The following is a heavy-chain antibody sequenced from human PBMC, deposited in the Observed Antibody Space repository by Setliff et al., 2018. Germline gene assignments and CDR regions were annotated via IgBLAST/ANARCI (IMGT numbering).Heavy chain of an antibody. V-gene: IGHV4-59*01. Sequence: SETLSLTCTVSGGPFSGASIWSWIRQPPGKGLEFIGYVYYSGTAKYDPSLESRAIMSVDASKNQISLKLNSVTAADTAVYYCARKVEQWLTPHFDYWGQGALVTVSS. D-gene: IGHD6-19*01. J-gene: IGHJ4*02. CDR3: ARKVEQWLTPHFDY. CDR1: GGPFSGAS. CDR2: VYYSGTA.